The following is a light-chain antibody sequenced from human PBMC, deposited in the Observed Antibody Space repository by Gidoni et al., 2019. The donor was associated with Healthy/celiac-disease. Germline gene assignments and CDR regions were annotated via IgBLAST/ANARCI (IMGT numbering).Light chain of an antibody. CDR1: SLRSYY. CDR2: GKN. CDR3: NSRDSSGNLWV. J-gene: IGLJ3*02. V-gene: IGLV3-19*01. Sequence: SSELTQDPAVSVALGKTVRITCQGESLRSYYASWYQQKPGQAPVLVIYGKNNPPSGIPDRFSGSSSGNTASLTITGAQAEDEADYYCNSRDSSGNLWVFGGGTKLTVL.